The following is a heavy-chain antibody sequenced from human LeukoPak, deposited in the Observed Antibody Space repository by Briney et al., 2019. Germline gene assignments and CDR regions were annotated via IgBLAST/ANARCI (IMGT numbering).Heavy chain of an antibody. CDR3: ARDSGSPQDAFDI. V-gene: IGHV3-48*03. Sequence: GGSLRLSCAASGFTFSSYEMNWVRQAPGKGLEWVSYISSSGSTIYYADSVKGRLTISRDNAKKSLYLQMNSMRAEDTAVYYCARDSGSPQDAFDIWGQGTMVTVSS. J-gene: IGHJ3*02. CDR1: GFTFSSYE. D-gene: IGHD6-13*01. CDR2: ISSSGSTI.